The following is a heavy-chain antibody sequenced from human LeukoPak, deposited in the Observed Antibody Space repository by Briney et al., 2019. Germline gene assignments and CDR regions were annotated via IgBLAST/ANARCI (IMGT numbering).Heavy chain of an antibody. CDR1: GGTFSSYA. Sequence: GASVKVSCKASGGTFSSYAISWLRQAPGQKLEWMGRIISIIGIANYAQKFKGRVTITADKSTSAAYMELSSLRSEDTAVYYCARVTVRVGIAAAGTAPGQGMDVWGQGTTVTVSS. CDR3: ARVTVRVGIAAAGTAPGQGMDV. CDR2: IISIIGIA. V-gene: IGHV1-69*04. D-gene: IGHD6-13*01. J-gene: IGHJ6*02.